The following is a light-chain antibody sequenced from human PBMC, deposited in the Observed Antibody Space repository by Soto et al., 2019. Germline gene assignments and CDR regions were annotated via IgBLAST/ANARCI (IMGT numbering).Light chain of an antibody. V-gene: IGKV3-15*01. CDR1: QSISSD. CDR3: QQYSNWPLT. CDR2: GAS. Sequence: ETVMTQSPATLSVSPGERATLSCRASQSISSDLAWYQQKPGQAPRLLIYGASTTATGIPGRFSGSGSGRDFTLTISILQSEDFAVYYCQQYSNWPLTFGQGTKLEIK. J-gene: IGKJ2*01.